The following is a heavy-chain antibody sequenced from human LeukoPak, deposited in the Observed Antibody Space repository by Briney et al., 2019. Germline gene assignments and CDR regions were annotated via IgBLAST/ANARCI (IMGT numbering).Heavy chain of an antibody. D-gene: IGHD3-10*01. J-gene: IGHJ4*02. CDR1: GFTFSSYW. CDR2: INSDGSST. V-gene: IGHV3-74*01. Sequence: GGSVRLSCAASGFTFSSYWMHWVRQAPGKGLVWVSRINSDGSSTSYADSVKGRFTISRDNAKNTLYLQMNSLRAEDTAVYYCARVDFGGADSVADYWGQGTLVTVSS. CDR3: ARVDFGGADSVADY.